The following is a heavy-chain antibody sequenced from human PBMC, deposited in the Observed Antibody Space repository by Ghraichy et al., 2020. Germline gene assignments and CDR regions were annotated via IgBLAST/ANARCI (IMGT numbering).Heavy chain of an antibody. CDR3: ARGPLFFCSGGSCYSVRWFDP. J-gene: IGHJ5*02. CDR1: GGSFSGYY. Sequence: SETLSLTRAVYGGSFSGYYWSWIRQPPGKGLEWIGEINHSGSTNYNPSLKSRVTISVETSKNQFSLKLSSVTAADTAVYYCARGPLFFCSGGSCYSVRWFDPWGQGTLVTVSS. D-gene: IGHD2-15*01. V-gene: IGHV4-34*01. CDR2: INHSGST.